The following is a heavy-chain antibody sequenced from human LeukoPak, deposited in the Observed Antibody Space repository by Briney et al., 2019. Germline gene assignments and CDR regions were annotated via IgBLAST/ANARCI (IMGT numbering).Heavy chain of an antibody. J-gene: IGHJ4*02. CDR2: INPNSGGT. V-gene: IGHV1-2*02. CDR3: ARQKASRGYSSPPGDY. D-gene: IGHD6-13*01. Sequence: ASVKVSCKASGYTFTGYYMHWVRQAPGQGLEWMGWINPNSGGTNYAQKFQGRVTMTRDTSISTAYMELSRLRSDDTAVYYCARQKASRGYSSPPGDYWGQGTLVTVSS. CDR1: GYTFTGYY.